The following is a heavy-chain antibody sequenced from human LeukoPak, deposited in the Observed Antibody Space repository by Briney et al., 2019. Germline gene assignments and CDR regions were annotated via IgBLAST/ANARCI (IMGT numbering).Heavy chain of an antibody. Sequence: SETLSLTCTVSGGSISSYYWSWIRQPPGKGLEWIGYIYYSGSTNYNPSLKSRVTISVDTSKNQFSLKLSSVTAADTAVYYCARDSQVVRGVIIEDYMDVWGKGTTVTVSS. CDR2: IYYSGST. CDR1: GGSISSYY. V-gene: IGHV4-59*01. CDR3: ARDSQVVRGVIIEDYMDV. D-gene: IGHD3-10*01. J-gene: IGHJ6*03.